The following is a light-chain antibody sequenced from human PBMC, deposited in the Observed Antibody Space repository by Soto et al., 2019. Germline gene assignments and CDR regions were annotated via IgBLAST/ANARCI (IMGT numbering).Light chain of an antibody. CDR2: DVS. CDR1: SSDVGGYNY. CDR3: SSYTSNSTYV. J-gene: IGLJ1*01. Sequence: QSVLTQPASVSGSPGQSITISCTGTSSDVGGYNYVSWYQQHPGKAPKLMIYDVSNRPSGVSNRFSGSKSGDTASLTISGLQAEDEADYYCSSYTSNSTYVFGIGTKLTVL. V-gene: IGLV2-14*01.